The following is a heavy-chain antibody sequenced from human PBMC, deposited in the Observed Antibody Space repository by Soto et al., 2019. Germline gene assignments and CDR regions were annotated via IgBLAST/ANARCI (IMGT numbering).Heavy chain of an antibody. Sequence: EVRLVESGGGLFQPGGSLRLSCEASGFTFRGYAMHWVRQAPVKGLEYVSRISSDGGSIYYVNSVKGRFAISRDNSKNTMYLQLGSLRPADMAVYYCARDGVATRAFDYWGQGTLVTVSS. J-gene: IGHJ4*02. CDR1: GFTFRGYA. CDR2: ISSDGGSI. D-gene: IGHD5-12*01. V-gene: IGHV3-64*01. CDR3: ARDGVATRAFDY.